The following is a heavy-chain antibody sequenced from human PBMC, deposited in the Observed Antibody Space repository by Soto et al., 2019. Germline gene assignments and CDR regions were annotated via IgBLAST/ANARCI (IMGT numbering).Heavy chain of an antibody. J-gene: IGHJ4*02. CDR2: LSGSGGST. CDR1: GFTFNNYA. CDR3: AKVQALYVGGFDY. Sequence: EVQLLESGGGLVQPGGSLRLSCAASGFTFNNYAMSWVRQAPGKGLEWVSGLSGSGGSTYYADSVKGRFTISRDNSKNTLYLQMKSRRAEDTAVYYCAKVQALYVGGFDYWGQGTLVTVSS. V-gene: IGHV3-23*01. D-gene: IGHD2-8*01.